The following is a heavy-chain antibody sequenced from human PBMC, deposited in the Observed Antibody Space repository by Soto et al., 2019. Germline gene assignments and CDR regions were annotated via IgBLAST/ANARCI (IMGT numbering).Heavy chain of an antibody. CDR3: ARDNYYGSGSPHAFDI. CDR2: IYYSGST. V-gene: IGHV4-31*03. Sequence: SETLSLTCSVSGGSISSGGYYWSWIRQHPGKGLEWIGYIYYSGSTYYNPSLKSRVTISVDTSKNQFSLKLSSVTAADTAVYYCARDNYYGSGSPHAFDIWGQGTMVTVSS. J-gene: IGHJ3*02. D-gene: IGHD3-10*01. CDR1: GGSISSGGYY.